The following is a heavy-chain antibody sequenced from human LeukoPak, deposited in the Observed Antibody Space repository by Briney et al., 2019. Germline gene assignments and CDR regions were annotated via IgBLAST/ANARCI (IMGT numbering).Heavy chain of an antibody. V-gene: IGHV3-23*01. CDR3: ANRSRDSSGWFDS. Sequence: GGSLRLSCAASGFTFSSYAMSWVRQAPGEGLDWVSAITGNGVTTYYADSVKGRFTISRDNSKNTLYLQMNSLRVEDTAVYYCANRSRDSSGWFDSWGQGTLVSVSS. J-gene: IGHJ5*01. CDR1: GFTFSSYA. CDR2: ITGNGVTT. D-gene: IGHD6-19*01.